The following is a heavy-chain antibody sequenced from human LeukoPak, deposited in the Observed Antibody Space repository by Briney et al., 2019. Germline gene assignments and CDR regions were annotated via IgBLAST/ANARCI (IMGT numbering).Heavy chain of an antibody. D-gene: IGHD5-24*01. CDR2: IYYSGST. J-gene: IGHJ6*03. V-gene: IGHV4-59*01. CDR1: GGSISSYY. Sequence: SETLSLTCTVSGGSISSYYWSWIRQPPGKGLEWIGYIYYSGSTNYNPSLKSRVTISVDTSKNQFSLKLSSVTAADTAVYYCARVVEMATLYYYYYYMDVWGKGTTVTVSS. CDR3: ARVVEMATLYYYYYYMDV.